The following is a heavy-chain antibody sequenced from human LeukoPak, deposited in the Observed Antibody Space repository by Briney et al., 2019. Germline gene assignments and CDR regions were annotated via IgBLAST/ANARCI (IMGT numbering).Heavy chain of an antibody. D-gene: IGHD3-16*02. V-gene: IGHV1-2*04. Sequence: ASVKVSCKASGYTFTGYYMHWVRQAPGQGLEWMGWINPNSGGTNYAQKFQGWVTMTRDTSISTAYMELSRLRSDDTAVYYCAREGKSHDYVWGSYRPNWFDPWGQGTLVTVSS. CDR1: GYTFTGYY. J-gene: IGHJ5*02. CDR3: AREGKSHDYVWGSYRPNWFDP. CDR2: INPNSGGT.